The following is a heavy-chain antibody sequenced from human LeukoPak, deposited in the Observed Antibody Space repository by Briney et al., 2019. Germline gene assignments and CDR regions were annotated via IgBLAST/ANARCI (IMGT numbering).Heavy chain of an antibody. CDR2: IIPIFDTA. CDR1: GGTFSSYA. J-gene: IGHJ3*02. D-gene: IGHD6-13*01. Sequence: GASVKVSCKASGGTFSSYAISWVRQAPGQGLEWMGGIIPIFDTANYAQKFQGRVTITADKSTSTAYMELSSLRSEDTAVYYCARGGRVHWQQLDPRAAAFDIWGQGTMVTVSS. CDR3: ARGGRVHWQQLDPRAAAFDI. V-gene: IGHV1-69*06.